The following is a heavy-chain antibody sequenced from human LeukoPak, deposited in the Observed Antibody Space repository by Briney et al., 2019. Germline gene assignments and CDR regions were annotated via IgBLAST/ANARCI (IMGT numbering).Heavy chain of an antibody. Sequence: GGSLRHSRAASGFTFNTYSMNWVRQAPGKGLEWVSSISSRSSYYIYYADSVKGRFTIPRDNAKNSLYLQMDSLRAEDTAVYYCVRDPHIVVVPAARVYYFDYWGRGNRVTVSS. CDR3: VRDPHIVVVPAARVYYFDY. J-gene: IGHJ4*02. CDR2: ISSRSSYYI. CDR1: GFTFNTYS. D-gene: IGHD2-2*01. V-gene: IGHV3-21*01.